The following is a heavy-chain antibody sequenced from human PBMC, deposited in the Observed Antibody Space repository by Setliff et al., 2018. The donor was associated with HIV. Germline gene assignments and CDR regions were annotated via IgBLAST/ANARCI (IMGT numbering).Heavy chain of an antibody. Sequence: PSETLSLTCTVSGDSISSGGYYWSWIRQSPGKGLEWIGYIYYSGSSYYNPSLQSRITMSVETSMNQFSLKLSSVTAADTAVYYCARVVNHYDSSGYFGGYYYYMDVWGKGTTVTVSS. CDR1: GDSISSGGYY. V-gene: IGHV4-31*03. CDR3: ARVVNHYDSSGYFGGYYYYMDV. J-gene: IGHJ6*03. CDR2: IYYSGSS. D-gene: IGHD3-22*01.